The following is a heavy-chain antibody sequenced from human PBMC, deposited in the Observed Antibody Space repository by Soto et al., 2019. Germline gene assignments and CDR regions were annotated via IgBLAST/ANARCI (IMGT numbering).Heavy chain of an antibody. CDR2: IWYDGSNK. D-gene: IGHD2-2*02. CDR1: GFTFSSYG. V-gene: IGHV3-33*03. J-gene: IGHJ4*02. CDR3: TRQGCGSTTCYSQLDS. Sequence: GGSLRLSCAASGFTFSSYGMHWVRQAPGKGLEWVAVIWYDGSNKYYADSVKGRFTISRDNAKNSLFLQMNSLRAEDTAVYYCTRQGCGSTTCYSQLDSWGQGTLVTVSS.